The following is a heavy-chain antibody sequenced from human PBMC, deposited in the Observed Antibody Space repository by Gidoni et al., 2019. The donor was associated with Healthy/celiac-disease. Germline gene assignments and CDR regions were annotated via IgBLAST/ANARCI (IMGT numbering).Heavy chain of an antibody. CDR2: ISSSGSTI. CDR3: ARDNPDGDTAFDI. D-gene: IGHD4-17*01. Sequence: QVQLVESGGGLVKPGGSLRLSCAAPGFTFSDYYTCWIRQAPGKGLEWVSYISSSGSTIYYADSVKGRFTISRDNAKNSLYLQMNRLRAEDTAVYYCARDNPDGDTAFDIWGQGTMVTVSS. V-gene: IGHV3-11*01. J-gene: IGHJ3*02. CDR1: GFTFSDYY.